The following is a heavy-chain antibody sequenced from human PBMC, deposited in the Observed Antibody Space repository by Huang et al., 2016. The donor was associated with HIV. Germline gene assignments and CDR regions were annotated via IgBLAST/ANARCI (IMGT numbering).Heavy chain of an antibody. CDR3: ARDPWYTNVWKRNAASVI. Sequence: QVQLVQSGGEVKKPGASVKVSCKASGYDFTSYGVSWVRQAPGQGLEWVGGSGYPNGDTNYAQRFQGRGTLTTDTSTNTAYMEMRSLRSDDTAIYYCARDPWYTNVWKRNAASVIWGQGTMVIVSS. D-gene: IGHD2-2*02. V-gene: IGHV1-18*01. J-gene: IGHJ3*02. CDR2: SGYPNGDT. CDR1: GYDFTSYG.